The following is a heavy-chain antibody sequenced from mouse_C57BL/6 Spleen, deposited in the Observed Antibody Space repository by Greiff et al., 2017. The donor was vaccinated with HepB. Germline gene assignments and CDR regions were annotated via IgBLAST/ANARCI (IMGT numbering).Heavy chain of an antibody. V-gene: IGHV14-2*01. Sequence: EVKLMESGAELVKPGASVKLSCTASGFNIKDYYMHWVKQRTEQGLEWIGRIDPEDGETKYAPKFQGKATITADTSSNTAYLQLSSLTSEDTAVYYCASTTVVAPLFDYWGQGTTLTVSS. CDR3: ASTTVVAPLFDY. D-gene: IGHD1-1*01. CDR1: GFNIKDYY. CDR2: IDPEDGET. J-gene: IGHJ2*01.